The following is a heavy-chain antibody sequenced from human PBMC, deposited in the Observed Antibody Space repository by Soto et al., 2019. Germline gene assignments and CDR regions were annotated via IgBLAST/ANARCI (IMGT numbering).Heavy chain of an antibody. CDR1: GFTFSSYA. Sequence: EVQLLESGGGSVQPGGSLRLSCEASGFTFSSYAMTWVRQAPGKGLEWVSSVTGSGTTTFYADSEKGRFTISRDNSKNTLYLEMSGLRAEDTAVYYCAKDLSSGVLRNWFDPWGQGTLVTVSS. D-gene: IGHD3-22*01. V-gene: IGHV3-23*01. J-gene: IGHJ5*02. CDR3: AKDLSSGVLRNWFDP. CDR2: VTGSGTTT.